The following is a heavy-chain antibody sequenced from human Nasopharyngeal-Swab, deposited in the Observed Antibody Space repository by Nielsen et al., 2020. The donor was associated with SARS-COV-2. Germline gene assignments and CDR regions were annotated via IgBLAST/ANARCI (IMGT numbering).Heavy chain of an antibody. D-gene: IGHD2-15*01. Sequence: WIRQPPGKGLEWVAVIWYDGSNKYYADSVKGRFTISRDNAKNSLYLQMNSLRAEDTAVYYCARDVGGRDNYWGQGARVTVSS. V-gene: IGHV3-33*01. CDR2: IWYDGSNK. J-gene: IGHJ4*02. CDR3: ARDVGGRDNY.